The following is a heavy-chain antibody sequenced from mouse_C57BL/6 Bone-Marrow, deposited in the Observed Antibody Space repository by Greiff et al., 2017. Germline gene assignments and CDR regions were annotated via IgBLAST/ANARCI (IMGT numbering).Heavy chain of an antibody. CDR2: IDPENGDT. Sequence: EVQLRQSGAELVRPGASVKLSCTASGFNIKDDYMHWVKQRPEQGLEWIGWIDPENGDTEYASKFQGKATITADTSSNTAYLQLSSLTSEDTAVYYCTVDGYFLFDCWGQGTTLTVSS. J-gene: IGHJ2*01. V-gene: IGHV14-4*01. CDR1: GFNIKDDY. CDR3: TVDGYFLFDC. D-gene: IGHD2-3*01.